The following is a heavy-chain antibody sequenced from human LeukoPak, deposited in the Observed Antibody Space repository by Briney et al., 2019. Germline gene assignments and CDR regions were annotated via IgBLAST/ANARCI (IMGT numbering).Heavy chain of an antibody. J-gene: IGHJ5*02. Sequence: GESLKISCKASGYTFTNYWIGWVRQMPGKGLEWMGTIYPGDSDTRYSPSFQGHVTISADRSISTAYLQWSSLRASDSAMYYCARRAYSHEWFGPWGQGTLVTVSS. CDR1: GYTFTNYW. D-gene: IGHD5-12*01. CDR2: IYPGDSDT. CDR3: ARRAYSHEWFGP. V-gene: IGHV5-51*01.